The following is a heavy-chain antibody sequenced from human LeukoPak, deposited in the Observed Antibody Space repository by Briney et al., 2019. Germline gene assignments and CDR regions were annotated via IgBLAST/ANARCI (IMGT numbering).Heavy chain of an antibody. CDR2: IRQDGSEK. D-gene: IGHD1-26*01. V-gene: IGHV3-7*01. CDR3: ATGRIGFDH. CDR1: GFTFSSYW. J-gene: IGHJ4*02. Sequence: GGSLRLSCAASGFTFSSYWMSWVRQAPRKGLEWVANIRQDGSEKYYVDSVKGRFTISRDNAENSLYLQMNSLRAEDTAVYYCATGRIGFDHWGQGNLVSVSS.